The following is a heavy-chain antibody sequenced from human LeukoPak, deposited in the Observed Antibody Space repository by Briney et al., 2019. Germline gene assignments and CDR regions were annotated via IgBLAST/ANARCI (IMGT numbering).Heavy chain of an antibody. CDR1: GFTFSSYG. CDR2: ISGSGGST. Sequence: GGSLRLSCAASGFTFSSYGMSWVRQAPGKGLEWVSAISGSGGSTYFADSVKGRFTISRDNSKNTLYLQMNSLRAEDTAVYYCAKGSYCSSASCNPNYFDYWGQGTLVTVSS. D-gene: IGHD2-2*01. CDR3: AKGSYCSSASCNPNYFDY. J-gene: IGHJ4*02. V-gene: IGHV3-23*01.